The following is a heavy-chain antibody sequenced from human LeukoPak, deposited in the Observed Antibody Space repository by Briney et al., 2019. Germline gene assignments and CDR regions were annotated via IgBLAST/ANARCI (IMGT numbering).Heavy chain of an antibody. CDR3: ARALKVVVMGVVVGNWFDP. Sequence: SETLSLTCTVSGGSISSSSYYWGWLRQPPGKGLEWIGSIYYSGSTYYNPSLKSRVTISVDTSKNQFSLKLSSVTAADTAVDYCARALKVVVMGVVVGNWFDPWGQGTLVTVSS. V-gene: IGHV4-39*07. D-gene: IGHD3-22*01. J-gene: IGHJ5*02. CDR1: GGSISSSSYY. CDR2: IYYSGST.